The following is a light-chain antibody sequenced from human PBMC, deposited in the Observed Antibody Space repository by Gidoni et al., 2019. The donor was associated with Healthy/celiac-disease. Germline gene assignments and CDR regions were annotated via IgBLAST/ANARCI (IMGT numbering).Light chain of an antibody. V-gene: IGKV3-15*01. J-gene: IGKJ4*01. Sequence: TLSCRASQSVSSNLAWYQQKPGQAPRLLIYGASTRATGIPARFSGSGSGTEFTLTISSLQSEDFAVYYCQQYNNWPPLTFGGGTKVEIK. CDR2: GAS. CDR1: QSVSSN. CDR3: QQYNNWPPLT.